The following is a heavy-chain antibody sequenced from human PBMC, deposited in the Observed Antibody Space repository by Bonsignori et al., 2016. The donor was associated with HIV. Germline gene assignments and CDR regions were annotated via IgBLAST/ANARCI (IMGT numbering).Heavy chain of an antibody. V-gene: IGHV3-30-3*01. J-gene: IGHJ4*02. Sequence: GGSLRLSCAASGFTFSSYAMHWVRQAPGKGLEWVAVISYDGSNKYYADSVKGRFTISRDNSKNTLYLQMNSLRAEDTAVYYCARSVAGTSYWGQGTLVTVSS. CDR1: GFTFSSYA. CDR2: ISYDGSNK. D-gene: IGHD6-19*01. CDR3: ARSVAGTSY.